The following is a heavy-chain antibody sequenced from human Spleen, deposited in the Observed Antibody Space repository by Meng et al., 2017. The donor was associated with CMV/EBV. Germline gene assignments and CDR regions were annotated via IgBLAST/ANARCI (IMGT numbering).Heavy chain of an antibody. CDR1: GYTFTSYD. V-gene: IGHV1-8*03. CDR3: ARRGEPDFWSGYYTPYYYYGMDV. CDR2: MNPNSGNT. Sequence: ASVKVSCKASGYTFTSYDISWVRQATGQGLEWMGWMNPNSGNTGYAQKFQGRVTITRNTSISTAYMELSSLRSEDTAVYYCARRGEPDFWSGYYTPYYYYGMDVWGQGTTVTVSS. J-gene: IGHJ6*02. D-gene: IGHD3-3*01.